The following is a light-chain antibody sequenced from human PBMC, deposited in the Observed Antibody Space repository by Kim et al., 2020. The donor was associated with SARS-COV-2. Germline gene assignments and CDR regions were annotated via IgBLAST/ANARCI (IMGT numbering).Light chain of an antibody. J-gene: IGLJ1*01. V-gene: IGLV3-21*04. CDR3: QVWDSRSDHYV. CDR2: YDS. CDR1: NIGDYS. Sequence: SYELTQPPSVSVAPGETARITCETDNIGDYSVHWYQQKPGQAPAVVITYDSDRPSGIPERFSGSNSGNTATLTISRVEAGDEADYHCQVWDSRSDHYVFGSGTKVTVL.